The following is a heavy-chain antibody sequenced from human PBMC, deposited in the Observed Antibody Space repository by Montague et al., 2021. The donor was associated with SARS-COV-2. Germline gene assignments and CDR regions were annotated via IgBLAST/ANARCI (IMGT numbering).Heavy chain of an antibody. V-gene: IGHV4-39*01. CDR3: ARHGWGWLRLLRPFDY. J-gene: IGHJ4*02. CDR2: IYYSGST. CDR1: GGSVSSNSYY. Sequence: SETLSLTCSVSGGSVSSNSYYWSWIRQPPGKGLEWIGSIYYSGSTYYNPSLKSRVTISVDTSKNQFSLKLSSVTAADTAVYYCARHGWGWLRLLRPFDYWGQGTLVTVSS. D-gene: IGHD5-12*01.